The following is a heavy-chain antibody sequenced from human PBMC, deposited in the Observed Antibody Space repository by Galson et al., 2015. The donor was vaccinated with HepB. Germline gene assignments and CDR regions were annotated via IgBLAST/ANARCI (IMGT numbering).Heavy chain of an antibody. CDR2: INHSGST. CDR3: ARAREALGY. CDR1: GGSFSGYS. V-gene: IGHV4-34*01. Sequence: TCAVYGGSFSGYSWSWIRQPPGKGLEWIGEINHSGSTNYNPSLKSRVTMSIDTSKNQFSLKLSSVTAADTAMYYCARAREALGYWGQGTLVTVSS. D-gene: IGHD3-16*02. J-gene: IGHJ4*02.